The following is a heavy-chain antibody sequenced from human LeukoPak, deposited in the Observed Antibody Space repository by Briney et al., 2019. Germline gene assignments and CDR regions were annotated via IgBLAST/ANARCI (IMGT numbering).Heavy chain of an antibody. V-gene: IGHV3-30*02. CDR2: IRYDGSNN. CDR1: GFTFSSYG. Sequence: GGSLRLSCAASGFTFSSYGMHWVRQAPGKGLEWVAFIRYDGSNNYYADSVKGRFTISRDNSKNTLYLQMNSLRAEDTAVYYCAKDPGYYGSGSYFTCFDYWGQGTLVTVSS. CDR3: AKDPGYYGSGSYFTCFDY. J-gene: IGHJ4*02. D-gene: IGHD3-10*01.